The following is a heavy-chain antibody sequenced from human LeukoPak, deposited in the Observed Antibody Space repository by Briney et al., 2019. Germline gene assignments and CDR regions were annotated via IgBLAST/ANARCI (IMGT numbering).Heavy chain of an antibody. V-gene: IGHV3-21*06. Sequence: PGGSLRLSCTASGLTFSTSGFNWVRQAPGKGLEWVASIGPTGSDRYHADSIKGQFTISRDNANNFLYLQMNSLRAEDTAVYYCATETNGRHYDYWGQGTLLTVSS. CDR3: ATETNGRHYDY. CDR2: IGPTGSDR. CDR1: GLTFSTSG. J-gene: IGHJ4*02. D-gene: IGHD1-14*01.